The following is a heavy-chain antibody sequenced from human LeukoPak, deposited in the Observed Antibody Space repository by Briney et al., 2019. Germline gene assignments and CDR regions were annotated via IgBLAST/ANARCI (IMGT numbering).Heavy chain of an antibody. V-gene: IGHV4-39*07. CDR3: ASLYSSGWLDGMDV. D-gene: IGHD6-19*01. CDR1: GGSISSSSYY. CDR2: IYHSGST. Sequence: PSETLSLTCTVSGGSISSSSYYWGWIRQPPGKGLEWIGEIYHSGSTNYNPSLKSQVTISVDKSKNQFSLKLSSVTAADTAVYYCASLYSSGWLDGMDVWGQGTTVTVSS. J-gene: IGHJ6*02.